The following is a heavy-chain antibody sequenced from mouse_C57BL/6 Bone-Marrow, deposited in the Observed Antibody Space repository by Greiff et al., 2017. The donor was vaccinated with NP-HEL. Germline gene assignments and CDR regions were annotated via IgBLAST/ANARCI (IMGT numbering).Heavy chain of an antibody. V-gene: IGHV14-4*01. J-gene: IGHJ4*01. Sequence: EVKVVESGAELVRPGASVKLSCTASGFNIKDDYMHWVKQRPEQGLEWIGWIDPENGDTEYASKFKGKATITADTSSNTAYLQLSSLTSEDTAVYYCTTSTMITTRGYYAMDYWGQGTSVTVSS. CDR1: GFNIKDDY. D-gene: IGHD2-4*01. CDR3: TTSTMITTRGYYAMDY. CDR2: IDPENGDT.